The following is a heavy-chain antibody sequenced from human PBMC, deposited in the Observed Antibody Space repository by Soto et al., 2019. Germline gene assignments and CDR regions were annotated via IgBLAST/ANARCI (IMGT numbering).Heavy chain of an antibody. CDR1: GGSISSSSYY. CDR3: ARHYLSSGWYGVFQDNYFDY. Sequence: SETLSLTCTVSGGSISSSSYYWGWIRQPPGKGLEWIGSIYYSGSTYYNPSLKSRVTISVDTSKNQFSLKLSSVTAADTAVYYCARHYLSSGWYGVFQDNYFDYWGQGTLVTVSS. V-gene: IGHV4-39*01. CDR2: IYYSGST. J-gene: IGHJ4*02. D-gene: IGHD6-19*01.